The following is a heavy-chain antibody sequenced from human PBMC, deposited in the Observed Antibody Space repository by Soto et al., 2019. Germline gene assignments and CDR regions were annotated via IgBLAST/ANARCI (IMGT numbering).Heavy chain of an antibody. J-gene: IGHJ5*01. D-gene: IGHD3-3*01. CDR2: ISGDGDNT. V-gene: IGHV3-23*01. CDR1: GFTFSSLA. CDR3: AKNPHYDFWSGSPNWFDP. Sequence: GRSLRLSCAASGFTFSSLAMSWVRQSPGKGLEWVSSISGDGDNTYYADSVKGRFTISRDTSKNTLYLQMYSLRGEDTAVYYCAKNPHYDFWSGSPNWFDPWGQGTLVTAPQ.